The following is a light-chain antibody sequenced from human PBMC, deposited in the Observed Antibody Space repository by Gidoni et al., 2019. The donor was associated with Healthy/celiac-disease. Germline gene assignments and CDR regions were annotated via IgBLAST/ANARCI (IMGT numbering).Light chain of an antibody. CDR1: QSISSW. V-gene: IGKV1-5*03. J-gene: IGKJ1*01. CDR3: QQYNSYPLG. Sequence: DIHITQSPSTLSASVGDRFTITCRASQSISSWLAWYQQKPGKAPKLLIYKASSLESGVPSRFSGSGSGTEFTLTISSLQPDDFATYYCQQYNSYPLGFGQGTKVEIK. CDR2: KAS.